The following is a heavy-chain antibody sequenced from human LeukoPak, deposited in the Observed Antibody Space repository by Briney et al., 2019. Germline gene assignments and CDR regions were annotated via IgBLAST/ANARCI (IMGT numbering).Heavy chain of an antibody. J-gene: IGHJ4*02. CDR3: ARRMGYCSGGSCYADFDY. CDR2: TYPGDSDT. CDR1: GYSFTSYW. V-gene: IGHV5-51*01. D-gene: IGHD2-15*01. Sequence: GESLKISCKGSGYSFTSYWIGWVRQMPGKGLEWMGITYPGDSDTRYSPSFQGQVTISADKSISTAYLQWSSLKASDTAMYYCARRMGYCSGGSCYADFDYWGQGTLVTVSS.